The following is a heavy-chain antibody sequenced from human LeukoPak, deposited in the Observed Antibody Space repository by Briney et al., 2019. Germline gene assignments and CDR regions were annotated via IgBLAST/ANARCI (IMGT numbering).Heavy chain of an antibody. Sequence: GGSLRLSCAASGFTFDDYAMHWVRQAPGKGLEWVSGISWNSGSIGYADSVKGRFTISRDNAKNSLYLQMNSLRAEDTALYYCAKDMRRGYSSSWTLFDYWGQGTLVTVSS. CDR2: ISWNSGSI. J-gene: IGHJ4*02. D-gene: IGHD6-13*01. CDR1: GFTFDDYA. CDR3: AKDMRRGYSSSWTLFDY. V-gene: IGHV3-9*01.